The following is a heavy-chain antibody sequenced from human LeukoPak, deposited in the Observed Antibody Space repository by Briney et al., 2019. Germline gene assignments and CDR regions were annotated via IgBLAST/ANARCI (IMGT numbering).Heavy chain of an antibody. CDR1: GYTFTSYY. J-gene: IGHJ4*02. CDR3: ARDPGQWLARYYFDY. Sequence: GASVKVSCKASGYTFTSYYIHWVRQAPGQGLEWMGIINPSGGSTSYAQKFQGRVTMTRDMSTSTVYMELSSLRSEDTAVYYCARDPGQWLARYYFDYWGQGTLVTVSS. CDR2: INPSGGST. V-gene: IGHV1-46*01. D-gene: IGHD6-19*01.